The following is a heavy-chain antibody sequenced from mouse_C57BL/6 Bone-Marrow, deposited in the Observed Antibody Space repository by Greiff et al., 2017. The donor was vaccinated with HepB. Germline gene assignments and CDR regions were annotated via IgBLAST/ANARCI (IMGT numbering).Heavy chain of an antibody. J-gene: IGHJ1*03. CDR2: IYPGSGST. CDR3: AWKNPIFSYFDV. V-gene: IGHV1-55*01. CDR1: GYTFTSYW. Sequence: QVQLQQPGAELVKPGASVKLSCKASGYTFTSYWMHWVKQRPGQGLEWIGNIYPGSGSTNYNEKFKSKATLTVDTSSSTAYMQLSSLTSEDSAVYYCAWKNPIFSYFDVWGTGTTVTVSS.